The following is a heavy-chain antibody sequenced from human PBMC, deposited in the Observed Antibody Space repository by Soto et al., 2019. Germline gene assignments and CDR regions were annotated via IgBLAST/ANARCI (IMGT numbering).Heavy chain of an antibody. D-gene: IGHD3-10*01. CDR3: TRDHWDDYYGSGSYPHFDY. CDR1: GFTFGDYA. Sequence: PGGSLRLSCTASGFTFGDYAMSWFRQAPGKGLEWVGFIRSKAYGGTTEYAASVKGRFTISRDDSKSIAYLQMNSLKTEDTAVYYCTRDHWDDYYGSGSYPHFDYWGQGTLVTVSS. V-gene: IGHV3-49*03. CDR2: IRSKAYGGTT. J-gene: IGHJ4*02.